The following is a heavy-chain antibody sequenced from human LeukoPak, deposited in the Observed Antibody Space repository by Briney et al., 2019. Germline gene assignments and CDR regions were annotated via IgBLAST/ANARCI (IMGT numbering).Heavy chain of an antibody. CDR2: IYYSGST. J-gene: IGHJ3*02. V-gene: IGHV4-59*01. Sequence: SETLSLTCAVSGDSISAYYWSWIRQPPGKGLEWIGYIYYSGSTNYNPSLKSRVTISVDTSKNQFSLKVTSVTVADTAVYYCARSGWTTEAFDIWGQGTMVTVSS. D-gene: IGHD4-11*01. CDR3: ARSGWTTEAFDI. CDR1: GDSISAYY.